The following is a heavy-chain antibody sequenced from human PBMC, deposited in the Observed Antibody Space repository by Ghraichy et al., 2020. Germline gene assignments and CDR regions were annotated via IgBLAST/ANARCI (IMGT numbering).Heavy chain of an antibody. Sequence: SETLSLTCTVSGGSISTSSYFWGWIRQPPGKGLEWIGSIYYGSIYYSGYTYYNPSLKSRVTISVDTSRNQFSLKLNSVTAADTAVYYCARQSANPYYYGSGTYYPLYFDYWGQGTLVTVSS. D-gene: IGHD3-10*01. CDR2: IYYSGYT. J-gene: IGHJ4*02. CDR3: ARQSANPYYYGSGTYYPLYFDY. CDR1: GGSISTSSYF. V-gene: IGHV4-39*01.